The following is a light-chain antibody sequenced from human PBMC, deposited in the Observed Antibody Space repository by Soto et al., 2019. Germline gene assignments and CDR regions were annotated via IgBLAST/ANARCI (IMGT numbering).Light chain of an antibody. CDR3: AAWDDSLNGRYV. V-gene: IGLV1-44*01. CDR2: SNN. Sequence: QSVLTQPPSASGTPGQRVIISCSGSSSHIGSNTVNWYQQLPGTAPKLLIYSNNQRPSGVPDRFSGSKSGTSASLAISVLQSEDEADYYCAAWDDSLNGRYVFGTGTKVTVL. J-gene: IGLJ1*01. CDR1: SSHIGSNT.